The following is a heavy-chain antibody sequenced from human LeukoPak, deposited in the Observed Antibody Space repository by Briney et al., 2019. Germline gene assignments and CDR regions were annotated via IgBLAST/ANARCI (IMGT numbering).Heavy chain of an antibody. CDR3: ARDVGAAAAGELFDY. CDR2: ISYDGSNK. D-gene: IGHD6-13*01. CDR1: GFAFKNAW. J-gene: IGHJ4*02. Sequence: AGESLRLSCAASGFAFKNAWMSWVRQAPGKGLEWVAVISYDGSNKYYADSVKGRFTISRDNSKNTLYLQMNSLRAEDTAVYYCARDVGAAAAGELFDYWGQGTLVTVSS. V-gene: IGHV3-30*03.